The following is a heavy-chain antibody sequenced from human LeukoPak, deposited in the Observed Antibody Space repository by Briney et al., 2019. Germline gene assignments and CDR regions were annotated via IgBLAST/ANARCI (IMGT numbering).Heavy chain of an antibody. CDR3: ARLREIPVFGVVTKSTSYFDY. CDR1: GVNFSSYW. V-gene: IGHV3-7*01. J-gene: IGHJ4*02. Sequence: PGGSLRLSCAVSGVNFSSYWMSWVRQAPGKGLEWVANIKQDGSEEYYVDSVKGRFTISTDNAKNSLYLQMNSLRAEDTAVYYCARLREIPVFGVVTKSTSYFDYWGQGTLVTVSS. CDR2: IKQDGSEE. D-gene: IGHD3-3*01.